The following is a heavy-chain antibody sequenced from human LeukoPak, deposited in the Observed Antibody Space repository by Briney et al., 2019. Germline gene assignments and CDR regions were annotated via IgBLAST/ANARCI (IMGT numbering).Heavy chain of an antibody. Sequence: GGSLRLSCAASGFTFSSYAMSWLRQAPGKGLEWVSSISGGYGTTYYADSVKGRFTISRDNSKNTLYLQMNSLRAEDTALYYCAKGNIAELPAAPYYWGQGTLVTVSS. CDR2: ISGGYGTT. CDR1: GFTFSSYA. CDR3: AKGNIAELPAAPYY. J-gene: IGHJ4*02. D-gene: IGHD2-2*01. V-gene: IGHV3-23*01.